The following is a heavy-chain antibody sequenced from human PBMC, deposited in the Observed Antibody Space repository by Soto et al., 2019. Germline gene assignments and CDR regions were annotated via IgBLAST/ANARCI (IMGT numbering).Heavy chain of an antibody. CDR1: GFTFDDYT. D-gene: IGHD1-26*01. J-gene: IGHJ4*02. Sequence: GGSLRLSCAASGFTFDDYTMHWVRQAPGKGLEWVSLISWDGGSTYYADSVKGRFTISRDNSKNSLYLQMNSLRTEDTALYYCAKAGVIVGATASFFLDYWGQGTLVTVSS. CDR2: ISWDGGST. CDR3: AKAGVIVGATASFFLDY. V-gene: IGHV3-43*01.